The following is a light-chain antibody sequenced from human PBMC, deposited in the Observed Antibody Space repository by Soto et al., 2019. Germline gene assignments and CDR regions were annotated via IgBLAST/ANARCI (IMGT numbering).Light chain of an antibody. CDR3: QQRSNWPIT. CDR1: QTVRNNY. Sequence: EFVLTQAPGTLALAPGERATLSWRASQTVRNNYLAWYQQKPGQAPRLLIYDASSRATGIPDRFSGGGSGTDFTLTISRLEPEDFAVYYCQQRSNWPITFGQGTRLEIK. V-gene: IGKV3D-20*02. J-gene: IGKJ5*01. CDR2: DAS.